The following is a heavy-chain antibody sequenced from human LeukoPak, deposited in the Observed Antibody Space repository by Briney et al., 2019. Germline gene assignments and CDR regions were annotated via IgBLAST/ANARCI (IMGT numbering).Heavy chain of an antibody. CDR2: INTNTGNP. CDR3: ARDSSGYCSGGSRYLDY. CDR1: GYTFTSYA. J-gene: IGHJ4*02. V-gene: IGHV7-4-1*02. D-gene: IGHD2-15*01. Sequence: ASVKVSCKASGYTFTSYAMNWVRQAPGQGLEWMGWINTNTGNPTYAQGFTGRFVFSLDTSVSTAYLQISSLKAEDTAVYYCARDSSGYCSGGSRYLDYWGREPWSPSPQ.